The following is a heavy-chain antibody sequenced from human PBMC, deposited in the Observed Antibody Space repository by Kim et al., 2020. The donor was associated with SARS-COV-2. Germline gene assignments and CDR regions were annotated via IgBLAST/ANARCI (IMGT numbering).Heavy chain of an antibody. J-gene: IGHJ4*02. CDR2: RDNGDSK. Sequence: RDNGDSKKYADSVKGRFTISRENSKNMLYLQMNSLRAEDTAVYFCTRGWNYWGQGTLVTVSS. CDR3: TRGWNY. D-gene: IGHD1-1*01. V-gene: IGHV3-23*01.